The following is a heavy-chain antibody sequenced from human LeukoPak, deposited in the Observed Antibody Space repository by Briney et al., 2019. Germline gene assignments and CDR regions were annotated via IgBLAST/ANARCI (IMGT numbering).Heavy chain of an antibody. CDR1: GFTVSRNY. V-gene: IGHV3-53*01. J-gene: IGHJ4*02. CDR3: ARDLNY. Sequence: SGGSLRLSCAASGFTVSRNYMSWVRQAPGKGLEWVSVTESGGNTDSADSVKGRFTISRDNSKNTLYLQMNSLRAEDTAVYYCARDLNYWGQGILVTVSS. CDR2: TESGGNT. D-gene: IGHD3-9*01.